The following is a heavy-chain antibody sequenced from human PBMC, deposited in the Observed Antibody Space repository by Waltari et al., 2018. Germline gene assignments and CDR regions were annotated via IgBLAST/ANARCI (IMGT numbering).Heavy chain of an antibody. CDR3: AKDSGYSMIRGRENS. CDR2: IDNSGETT. D-gene: IGHD3-10*01. J-gene: IGHJ4*02. Sequence: VYLLASGGGLVQPGGSLRLSCVGSGFDYSSYAISWVRQAPGKGLEWVSGIDNSGETTYYVGSVKGRFTISRDDSRNTVYLHMTTLRVDDTAVYYCAKDSGYSMIRGRENSWGQGTLVIVSS. CDR1: GFDYSSYA. V-gene: IGHV3-23*05.